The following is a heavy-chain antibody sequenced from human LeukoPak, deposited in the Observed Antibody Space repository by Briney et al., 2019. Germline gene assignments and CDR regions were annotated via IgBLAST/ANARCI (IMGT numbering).Heavy chain of an antibody. J-gene: IGHJ4*02. CDR2: INPSGGST. V-gene: IGHV1-46*01. CDR3: ARANYDYVWGSYRTGENFDH. Sequence: ASVKVSCKASGYTFTSYYMHWVRQAPGQGLEWMGIINPSGGSTSYAQKFQGRVTMTRDTSTSTVYMELSSLRSEDTAVYYCARANYDYVWGSYRTGENFDHWGQGTLVTVSS. CDR1: GYTFTSYY. D-gene: IGHD3-16*02.